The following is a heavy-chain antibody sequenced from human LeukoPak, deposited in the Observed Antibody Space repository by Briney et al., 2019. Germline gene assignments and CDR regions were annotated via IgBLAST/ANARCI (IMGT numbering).Heavy chain of an antibody. CDR3: ARGHIGMDV. D-gene: IGHD5-12*01. CDR1: EFTFDDYA. V-gene: IGHV3-9*01. Sequence: GGSLRLSCAASEFTFDDYAMHWVRQAPGKGLEWVSGISWNSGTIAYADSVKGRFTISRDNAKNSLDLQMNRLRAEDTAVYYCARGHIGMDVWGKGTTVTVSS. CDR2: ISWNSGTI. J-gene: IGHJ6*04.